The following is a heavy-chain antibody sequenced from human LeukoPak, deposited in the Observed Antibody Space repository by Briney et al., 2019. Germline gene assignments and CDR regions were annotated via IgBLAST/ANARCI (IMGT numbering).Heavy chain of an antibody. CDR1: GGSISSHY. J-gene: IGHJ5*02. D-gene: IGHD6-13*01. Sequence: SETLSLTCTVSGGSISSHYWSWIRQPPGKGLEWIGYIYSSGSTNYNPSLKSRVAISVDTSKNQFSLKLSSVTAADTAVYYCARQAGRSWYSVNWFDPWGQGTLVTVSS. CDR3: ARQAGRSWYSVNWFDP. CDR2: IYSSGST. V-gene: IGHV4-59*08.